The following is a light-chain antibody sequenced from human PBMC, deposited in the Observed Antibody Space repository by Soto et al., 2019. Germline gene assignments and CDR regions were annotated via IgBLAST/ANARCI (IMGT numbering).Light chain of an antibody. CDR2: RNN. J-gene: IGLJ1*01. CDR1: SSNIGSNY. CDR3: AALDYSMRIYV. V-gene: IGLV1-47*01. Sequence: QSVLTQPPSASGTPGQRVTISCSGSSSNIGSNYVYWYQQLPGTAPKLLIYRNNKRPSGVPDRFSGSKSGTSASLAISGLRSDDEADYYCAALDYSMRIYVFGTGTKLTVL.